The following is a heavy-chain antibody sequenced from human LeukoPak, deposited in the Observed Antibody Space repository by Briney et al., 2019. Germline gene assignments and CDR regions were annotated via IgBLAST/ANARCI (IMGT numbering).Heavy chain of an antibody. CDR2: IIPIFGTA. Sequence: GSSVKVSCKASGGTFSSYAISWVRQAPGQGLEWMGGIIPIFGTANYAQKFQGRVTITADESTSTAYMELSSLRSEDTAVYYCARDALPYGSGADHFDYWGQGTLLTVSS. CDR3: ARDALPYGSGADHFDY. J-gene: IGHJ4*02. CDR1: GGTFSSYA. V-gene: IGHV1-69*01. D-gene: IGHD3-10*01.